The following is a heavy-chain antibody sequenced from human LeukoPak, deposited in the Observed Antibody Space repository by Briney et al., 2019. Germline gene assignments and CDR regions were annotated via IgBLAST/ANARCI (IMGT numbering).Heavy chain of an antibody. CDR2: MNPNSGNT. Sequence: ASVKVSFKASGYTFTIYDINWVRQATEQGLEWMGWMNPNSGNTGYAQKFQGRVTMTRNTSISTAYMELSSLRSEDTAVYYCARGLRGYSYGYEAGYDYYHYYMDVWGKGTTVTISS. V-gene: IGHV1-8*01. CDR1: GYTFTIYD. CDR3: ARGLRGYSYGYEAGYDYYHYYMDV. J-gene: IGHJ6*03. D-gene: IGHD5-18*01.